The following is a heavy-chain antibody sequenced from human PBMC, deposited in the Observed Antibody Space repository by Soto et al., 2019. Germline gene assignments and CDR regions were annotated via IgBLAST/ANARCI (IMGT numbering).Heavy chain of an antibody. D-gene: IGHD6-6*01. CDR3: ARDRHSSSSGYFEY. CDR1: GFTFSSYG. CDR2: IWYDGNDK. V-gene: IGHV3-33*01. J-gene: IGHJ4*02. Sequence: QVQLVESGGGVVQPGRSLRLSCAASGFTFSSYGMHWVRQAPGKGLEWVAVIWYDGNDKYYADFVKGRFTISRDNAKNTVSLHMNSLRAEDTAVYYCARDRHSSSSGYFEYWGQGTLVTVSS.